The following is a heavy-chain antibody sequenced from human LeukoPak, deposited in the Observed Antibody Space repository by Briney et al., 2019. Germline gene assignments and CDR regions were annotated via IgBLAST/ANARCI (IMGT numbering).Heavy chain of an antibody. CDR3: ARGIMTPYYMDV. V-gene: IGHV3-21*01. CDR2: VSSSSSYI. CDR1: GFTFSSYS. Sequence: GGSLRLSCAASGFTFSSYSMNWVRQAPGKGLAWVSFVSSSSSYIYYADSVKGRFSISRDNARNSLYLQMNSLRAEDTAVYYCARGIMTPYYMDVWGKGTTVSVSS. D-gene: IGHD3-16*01. J-gene: IGHJ6*03.